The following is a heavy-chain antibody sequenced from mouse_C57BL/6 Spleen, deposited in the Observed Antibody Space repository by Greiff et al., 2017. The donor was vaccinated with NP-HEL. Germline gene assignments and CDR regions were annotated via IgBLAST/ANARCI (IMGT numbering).Heavy chain of an antibody. Sequence: EVKLVESEGGLVQPGSSMKLSCAASGFTFSDYGMHWVRQAPEKGLEWVAYISSGSSTIYYADTVKGRFTISRDNAKNTLFLQMTSLRSEDTAMYYCARGYYYGSSYGYAMDYWGQGTSVTVSS. CDR1: GFTFSDYG. CDR2: ISSGSSTI. CDR3: ARGYYYGSSYGYAMDY. V-gene: IGHV5-17*01. J-gene: IGHJ4*01. D-gene: IGHD1-1*01.